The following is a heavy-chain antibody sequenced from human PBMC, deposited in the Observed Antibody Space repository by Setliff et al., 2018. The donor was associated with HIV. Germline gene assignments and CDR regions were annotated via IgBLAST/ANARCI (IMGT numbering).Heavy chain of an antibody. CDR3: ARGADGDYYYYMDV. CDR1: GGTFSSYA. Sequence: ASVKVSCKASGGTFSSYAISWVRQAPGQGLEWMGGIIPIFGTANYGQKFQGRVTITADASTSTVYMVLSGLRSEDTAIYYCARGADGDYYYYMDVWGKGTTVTVSS. CDR2: IIPIFGTA. J-gene: IGHJ6*03. D-gene: IGHD3-10*01. V-gene: IGHV1-69*13.